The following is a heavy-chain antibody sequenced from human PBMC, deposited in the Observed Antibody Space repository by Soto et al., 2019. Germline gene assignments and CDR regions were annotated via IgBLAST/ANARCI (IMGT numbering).Heavy chain of an antibody. Sequence: PSETLSLTCCVSGGSVTTHHWCWGRQCPAQGLELISYTSYTGTTNSNPSLPIRVPVSMDTSKTQLSLKLTSITATATAVYYCARAMHGSSTHYFDVWGQGTTVTVSS. CDR1: GGSVTTHH. J-gene: IGHJ6*02. D-gene: IGHD2-15*01. CDR2: TSYTGTT. V-gene: IGHV4-59*02. CDR3: ARAMHGSSTHYFDV.